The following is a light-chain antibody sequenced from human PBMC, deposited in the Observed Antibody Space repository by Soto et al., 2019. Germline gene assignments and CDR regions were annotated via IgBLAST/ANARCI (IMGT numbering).Light chain of an antibody. CDR2: DAS. Sequence: DLQMTQSPSSLSASVRDRVTITCRASQSIGSNLNWYQQSPGKAPKLLIYDASTLQSGVPSRYSGSGSGTEFTLTISNLQPDDFATYYCQQYESYSPWTFGQGTKVDIK. CDR1: QSIGSN. V-gene: IGKV1-5*01. CDR3: QQYESYSPWT. J-gene: IGKJ1*01.